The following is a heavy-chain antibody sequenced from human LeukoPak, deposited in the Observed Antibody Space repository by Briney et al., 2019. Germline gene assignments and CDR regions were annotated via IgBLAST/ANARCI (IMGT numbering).Heavy chain of an antibody. CDR2: IYTSGST. J-gene: IGHJ5*02. CDR1: GGSISSGSYY. CDR3: ARINQNWNESLAPYNWFDP. D-gene: IGHD1-1*01. V-gene: IGHV4-61*02. Sequence: SETLSLTCTVSGGSISSGSYYWSWIRQPAGKGLEWIGRIYTSGSTNYNPSLKSRVTVSVDTSKNQFSLKLSSVTAADTAVYYCARINQNWNESLAPYNWFDPWGQGTLVTVSS.